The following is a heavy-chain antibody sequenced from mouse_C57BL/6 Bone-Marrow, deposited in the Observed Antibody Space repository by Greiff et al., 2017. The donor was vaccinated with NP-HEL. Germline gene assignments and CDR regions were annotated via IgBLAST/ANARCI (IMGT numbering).Heavy chain of an antibody. V-gene: IGHV2-4*01. Sequence: VMLVESGPGLVQPSQSLSITCTVSGFSLTSYGVHWVRQPPGKGLEWLGVIWSGGSTDYNAAFISRLSISKDNSKSQVFFKMNSLQADDTAIYYWAKKGYYYGSSFHYYAMDYWGQGTSVTVSS. CDR1: GFSLTSYG. J-gene: IGHJ4*01. CDR3: AKKGYYYGSSFHYYAMDY. CDR2: IWSGGST. D-gene: IGHD1-1*01.